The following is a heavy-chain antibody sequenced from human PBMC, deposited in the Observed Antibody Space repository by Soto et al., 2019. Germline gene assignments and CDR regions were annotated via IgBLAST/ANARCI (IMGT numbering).Heavy chain of an antibody. CDR3: ARWSAIVGGAEALDV. D-gene: IGHD1-26*01. J-gene: IGHJ3*01. Sequence: GASVKVSCKTSGYTFINYGITWVRQAPGQGLEWMGWLSAYNGDTSSSEKLQDRFTMTTDTSTNTVYMDLRSLTSDDTAVYYCARWSAIVGGAEALDVWGKGTMVTVSS. V-gene: IGHV1-18*01. CDR1: GYTFINYG. CDR2: LSAYNGDT.